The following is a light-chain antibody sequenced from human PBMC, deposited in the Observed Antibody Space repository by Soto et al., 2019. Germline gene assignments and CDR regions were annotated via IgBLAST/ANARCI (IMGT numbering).Light chain of an antibody. Sequence: DIEMTQSPCTLSLSAVERANLSCRASETVAGSYLAWYQQKPGQAPRHLIHGASTRATGIADGFSGSGSGTDFTLTIIRREPEDFAVYYCQLYGTAPKTFGQGTKVDIK. CDR3: QLYGTAPKT. J-gene: IGKJ1*01. CDR1: ETVAGSY. CDR2: GAS. V-gene: IGKV3-20*01.